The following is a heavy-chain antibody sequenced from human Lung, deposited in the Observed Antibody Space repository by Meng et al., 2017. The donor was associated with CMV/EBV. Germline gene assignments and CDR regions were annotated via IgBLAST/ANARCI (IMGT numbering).Heavy chain of an antibody. CDR1: GFTFSSYS. V-gene: IGHV3-21*01. D-gene: IGHD2-2*02. CDR2: ISSSSSYI. J-gene: IGHJ4*02. Sequence: GESXKISCAASGFTFSSYSMNWVRQAPGKGLEWVSSISSSSSYIYYADSVKGRFTISRDNAKNSLYLQMNSLRAEDTAVYYFARAPYCSSTSCYKRGEYYFDYXGQGXLVTVSS. CDR3: ARAPYCSSTSCYKRGEYYFDY.